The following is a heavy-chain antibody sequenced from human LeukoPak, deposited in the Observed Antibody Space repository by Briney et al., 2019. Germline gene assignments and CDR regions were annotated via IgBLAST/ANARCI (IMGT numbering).Heavy chain of an antibody. Sequence: GGSLRLSCAASGFTFSSYAMHWVRQAPGKGLEWVAVISYDGSNKYYADSVKGRFTISRDNSKNTLYLQMNSLRAEDTAVYYCARYGQRGGDCYSREYFDYWGQGTLVTVSS. CDR1: GFTFSSYA. CDR3: ARYGQRGGDCYSREYFDY. D-gene: IGHD2-21*02. V-gene: IGHV3-30*04. J-gene: IGHJ4*02. CDR2: ISYDGSNK.